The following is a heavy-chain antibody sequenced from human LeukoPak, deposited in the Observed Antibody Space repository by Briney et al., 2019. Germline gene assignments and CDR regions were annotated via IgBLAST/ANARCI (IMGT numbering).Heavy chain of an antibody. CDR1: GFTFSNYW. CDR3: ARRSAVAGTLDY. Sequence: GGSLRLSCAASGFTFSNYWMHWVRQAPGKGLVWVSRIKSDGRTTSYADSVKGRFTISRDNAKNTLYLQLSSLRAEDTTVYYCARRSAVAGTLDYWGQGTLVTVSS. CDR2: IKSDGRTT. D-gene: IGHD6-19*01. J-gene: IGHJ4*02. V-gene: IGHV3-74*01.